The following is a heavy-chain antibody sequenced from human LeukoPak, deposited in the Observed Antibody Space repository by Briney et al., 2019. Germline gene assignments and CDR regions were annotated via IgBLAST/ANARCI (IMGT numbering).Heavy chain of an antibody. V-gene: IGHV1-18*04. J-gene: IGHJ4*02. D-gene: IGHD5-12*01. CDR3: ARDRRGYSAYDGEGFDY. CDR2: ISADNHNT. Sequence: ASVKVSCKASGYIFANYGFSWVRQAPGQGLEWMGWISADNHNTKYAQKSQDRVTMTDDRSTSTVYMELRSLRSDDTAVYYCARDRRGYSAYDGEGFDYWGQGTLVTVSS. CDR1: GYIFANYG.